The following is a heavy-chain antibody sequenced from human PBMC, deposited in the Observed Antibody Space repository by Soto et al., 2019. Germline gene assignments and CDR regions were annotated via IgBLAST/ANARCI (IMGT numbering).Heavy chain of an antibody. CDR3: ARDHQGIAVE. J-gene: IGHJ4*02. Sequence: QVQLVESGGGVVQPGRSLRLSCAASRFTFSSYGMHWVRQAPGKGLEWVAVIWYDGSNKYYADSVKGRFTISRDNSKNTLYLQMNSLRAEDTAVYYCARDHQGIAVEWGQGTLVTVSS. CDR1: RFTFSSYG. D-gene: IGHD6-19*01. V-gene: IGHV3-33*01. CDR2: IWYDGSNK.